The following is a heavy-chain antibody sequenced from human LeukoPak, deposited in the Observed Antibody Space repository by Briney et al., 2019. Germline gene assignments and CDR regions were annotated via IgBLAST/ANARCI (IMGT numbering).Heavy chain of an antibody. J-gene: IGHJ5*02. CDR2: IWYDGSNK. V-gene: IGHV3-33*01. CDR3: ARGGYDILTGLANWFDP. Sequence: PGGSLRLSCAASGFTFSSYGMHWVRQAPGKGLEWVAVIWYDGSNKYYADSVKGRFTISRDNSKNTLYLQMNSLRAEDTAVYYCARGGYDILTGLANWFDPWGQGTLVTVFS. CDR1: GFTFSSYG. D-gene: IGHD3-9*01.